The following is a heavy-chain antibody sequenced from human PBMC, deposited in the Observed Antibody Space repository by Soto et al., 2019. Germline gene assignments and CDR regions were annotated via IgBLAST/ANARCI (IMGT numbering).Heavy chain of an antibody. Sequence: EVQLVESGGGLVQPGGSLRLSCAASGFTFSSYWMHWVRQAPGKGLAWVSRVNNAMRSTTYADSVKGRFTISRDNAKNKLYLQMTTVRAEDRAVYCCSRGRIGYSGFDYIDYWGQGTRVTVSS. V-gene: IGHV3-74*01. CDR1: GFTFSSYW. CDR3: SRGRIGYSGFDYIDY. D-gene: IGHD5-12*01. J-gene: IGHJ4*02. CDR2: VNNAMRST.